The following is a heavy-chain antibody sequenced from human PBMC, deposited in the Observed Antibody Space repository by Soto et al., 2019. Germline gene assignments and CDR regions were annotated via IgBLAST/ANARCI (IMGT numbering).Heavy chain of an antibody. CDR2: IIPIYDSP. Sequence: QVHLVQSGTEVKKPGSSVKVSCKASGDTFNNYAISWVRQAPGQGLQWMGGIIPIYDSPSYAQGSHNRVTITAERSTSTAHVELNGLTSADTAVYYCAASTFLSGVSGYFHLDFWGQGTLVTVSS. J-gene: IGHJ4*02. V-gene: IGHV1-69*06. CDR3: AASTFLSGVSGYFHLDF. D-gene: IGHD3-3*01. CDR1: GDTFNNYA.